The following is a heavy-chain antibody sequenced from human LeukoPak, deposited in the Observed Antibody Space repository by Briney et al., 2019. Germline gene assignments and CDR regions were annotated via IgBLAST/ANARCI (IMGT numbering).Heavy chain of an antibody. Sequence: GGSLRLSCAASGFTFSNYRMSWVRQAPGKGLEWVANINQDGSKKYYVDSVKGRFTISRDNAKNSLYLQMNSLRAEDTAMYYCARAQYSNSSYWGQGTLVTVSS. CDR3: ARAQYSNSSY. CDR1: GFTFSNYR. D-gene: IGHD6-6*01. J-gene: IGHJ4*02. V-gene: IGHV3-7*04. CDR2: INQDGSKK.